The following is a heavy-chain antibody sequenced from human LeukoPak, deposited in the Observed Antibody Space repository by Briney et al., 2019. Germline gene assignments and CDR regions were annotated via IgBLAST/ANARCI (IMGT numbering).Heavy chain of an antibody. D-gene: IGHD4-11*01. CDR2: ISSNGGST. CDR1: GFTFSSYA. J-gene: IGHJ4*02. V-gene: IGHV3-64*01. CDR3: ARDRLQLEGYYFDY. Sequence: GGSLRLSCAASGFTFSSYAMHWVRQAPGKGLEYVSAISSNGGSTYYANSVKGRFTISRDNSKNTLYLQMGSLRAEDMAVYYCARDRLQLEGYYFDYWGQGTLVTVSS.